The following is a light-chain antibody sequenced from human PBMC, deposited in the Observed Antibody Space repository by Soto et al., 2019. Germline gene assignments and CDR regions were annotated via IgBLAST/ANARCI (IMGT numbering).Light chain of an antibody. J-gene: IGLJ2*01. CDR2: EVS. Sequence: QSVLTQPPSASGSPGQSVTISCTGTSSDVGGYNYVSWYQQHPGKAPKLMIYEVSKRPSGVPDRFSGSKSGNTASLTVSGLQAEDEGEYYRNLNSSRHKLVIGGGT. CDR3: NLNSSRHKLV. V-gene: IGLV2-8*01. CDR1: SSDVGGYNY.